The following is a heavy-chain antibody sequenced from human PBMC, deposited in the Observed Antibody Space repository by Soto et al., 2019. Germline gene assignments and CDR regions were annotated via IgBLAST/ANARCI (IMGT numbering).Heavy chain of an antibody. V-gene: IGHV1-46*01. CDR1: GYTFTSYY. D-gene: IGHD1-26*01. CDR2: INPSGGST. J-gene: IGHJ3*02. CDR3: ARDGEGGSYYDDAFDI. Sequence: ASVKVSCKASGYTFTSYYMHWVRQAPGQGLEWMGIINPSGGSTSYAQKFQGRVTMTRDTSTSTVYMELSSLRSEDTAVYYCARDGEGGSYYDDAFDIWGQGTMVTVSS.